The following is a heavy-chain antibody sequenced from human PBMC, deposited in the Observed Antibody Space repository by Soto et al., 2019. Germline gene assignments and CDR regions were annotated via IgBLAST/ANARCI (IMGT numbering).Heavy chain of an antibody. V-gene: IGHV4-59*01. CDR1: GGSLSSNY. CDR2: VYFSGNT. CDR3: GSVRPSGYVLS. Sequence: SETLSLTCTVSGGSLSSNYWTWIRQSPGKGLEWIGYVYFSGNTNYNPSLKSRGSISIDTSKNQFSLRLASVTAADTAFYYCGSVRPSGYVLSWGQGTLVTVSS. D-gene: IGHD6-25*01. J-gene: IGHJ5*02.